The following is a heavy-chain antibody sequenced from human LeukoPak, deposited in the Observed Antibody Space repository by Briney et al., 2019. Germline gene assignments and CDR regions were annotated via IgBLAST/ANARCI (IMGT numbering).Heavy chain of an antibody. V-gene: IGHV4-39*07. CDR3: ARARYAYAWYAFDI. CDR2: IYYTGRT. CDR1: GGSITSSGHS. D-gene: IGHD2-2*01. J-gene: IGHJ3*02. Sequence: SETLSLTCTVSGGSITSSGHSWGWIRQPPGKGLEWTGTIYYTGRTYYNPSLQSRITISVDTSRNQFSLKLTSVTAADTAVYYCARARYAYAWYAFDIWGQGTMVTVSS.